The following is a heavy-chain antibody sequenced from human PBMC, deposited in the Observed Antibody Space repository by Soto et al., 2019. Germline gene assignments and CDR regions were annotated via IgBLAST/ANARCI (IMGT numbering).Heavy chain of an antibody. V-gene: IGHV4-39*01. CDR2: IYYSGST. CDR3: ARQTYYYDSSGYYPYYYGMDV. Sequence: SETLSLTCTVSGGSISSSSYYWGWIRQPPGKWLEWIGSIYYSGSTYYNPSLKSRVTISVDTSKNQFSLKLSSVTAADTAVYYCARQTYYYDSSGYYPYYYGMDVWGQGTTVTAP. CDR1: GGSISSSSYY. J-gene: IGHJ6*02. D-gene: IGHD3-22*01.